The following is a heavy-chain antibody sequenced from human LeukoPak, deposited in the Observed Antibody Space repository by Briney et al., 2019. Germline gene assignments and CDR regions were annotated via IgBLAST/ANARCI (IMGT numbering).Heavy chain of an antibody. CDR3: ARHRYCSSTSCHSTWDY. CDR1: GGSISTYY. J-gene: IGHJ4*02. D-gene: IGHD2-2*01. CDR2: IHTSGST. V-gene: IGHV4-4*07. Sequence: PSETLSLTCTVSGGSISTYYWSWIRQPAGKGLEWIGRIHTSGSTYYNPSLKSRVTISVDTSKNQFSLKLSSVTAADTAVYYCARHRYCSSTSCHSTWDYWGQGTLVTVSS.